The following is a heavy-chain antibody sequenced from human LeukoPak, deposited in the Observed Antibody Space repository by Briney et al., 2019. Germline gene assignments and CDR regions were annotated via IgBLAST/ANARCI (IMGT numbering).Heavy chain of an antibody. CDR1: GFTFSSYS. CDR3: TRDNYDILTGYALGPPGGVDY. J-gene: IGHJ4*02. V-gene: IGHV3-48*02. CDR2: IISSSSTI. D-gene: IGHD3-9*01. Sequence: PGGSLRLSCAASGFTFSSYSMNWVRQAPGKGLEWVSYIISSSSTIYYADSVKGRFTNSRDNAKNVLYLQMNCMRDEDTAVYYCTRDNYDILTGYALGPPGGVDYWGQGTLVTVSS.